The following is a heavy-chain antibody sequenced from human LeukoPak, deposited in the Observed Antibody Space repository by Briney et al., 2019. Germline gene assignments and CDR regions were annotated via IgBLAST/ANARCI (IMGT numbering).Heavy chain of an antibody. CDR1: GYTFTGYY. Sequence: ASVKVSCKASGYTFTGYYLHWVRQAPGQGLEWMVWINPNNGGTNCAQTFQGRVTMTRDTSISTAYMELSRLRFDDTAVYYCARGGSRSSGAFDIWGQGTMVTVSS. V-gene: IGHV1-2*02. J-gene: IGHJ3*02. D-gene: IGHD6-13*01. CDR3: ARGGSRSSGAFDI. CDR2: INPNNGGT.